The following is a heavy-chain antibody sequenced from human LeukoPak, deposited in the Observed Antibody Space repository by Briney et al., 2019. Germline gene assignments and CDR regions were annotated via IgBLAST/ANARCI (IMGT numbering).Heavy chain of an antibody. CDR2: IYTSGST. V-gene: IGHV4-61*02. Sequence: SETLSLTCTLAGGSISSGSYESTWFRQPAGKGLEWIGRIYTSGSTNYNPSLKSRVTISVDTSKNQFSLKLSSVTAADTAVYYCASLTYGSGDWGQGTLVTVYS. D-gene: IGHD3-10*01. CDR1: GGSISSGSYE. J-gene: IGHJ4*02. CDR3: ASLTYGSGD.